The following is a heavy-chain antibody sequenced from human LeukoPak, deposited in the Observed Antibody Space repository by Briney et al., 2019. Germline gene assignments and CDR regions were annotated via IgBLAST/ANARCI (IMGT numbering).Heavy chain of an antibody. V-gene: IGHV3-9*01. CDR3: AKDYCGGDCYSGWYFDL. D-gene: IGHD2-21*02. J-gene: IGHJ2*01. Sequence: GRSLRLSCAASGFTFDDDAMHWVRQAPGRGLGWVSGISYNSDTIAYADSVKGRFTISRDNAKNSLYLQMNSLRAEDTALYYCAKDYCGGDCYSGWYFDLWGRGTLVTVSS. CDR1: GFTFDDDA. CDR2: ISYNSDTI.